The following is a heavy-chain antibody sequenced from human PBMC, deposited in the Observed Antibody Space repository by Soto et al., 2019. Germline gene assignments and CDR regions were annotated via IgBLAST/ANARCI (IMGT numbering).Heavy chain of an antibody. D-gene: IGHD1-26*01. J-gene: IGHJ6*02. Sequence: GESLKISCKGSGYSFTNYWITWVRQMPGQGLEWMGMIDPRDSYINYIPYFQGHVTISADKSISTVYLQWSSLKASDTAMYYCAVPSGTYAPAGTPLYYYYDMDVWGQGTTVTVSS. V-gene: IGHV5-10-1*01. CDR2: IDPRDSYI. CDR3: AVPSGTYAPAGTPLYYYYDMDV. CDR1: GYSFTNYW.